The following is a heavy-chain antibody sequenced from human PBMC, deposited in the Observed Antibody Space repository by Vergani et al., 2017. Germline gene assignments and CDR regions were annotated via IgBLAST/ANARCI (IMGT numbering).Heavy chain of an antibody. V-gene: IGHV4-39*01. D-gene: IGHD3-3*01. J-gene: IGHJ4*02. CDR1: GGSISSSSYY. Sequence: QLQLQESGPGLVKPSETLSLTCTVSGGSISSSSYYWGWIRQPPGKGLEWIGRIYYSGSTYYNPSLKSRVTISVDTSKNQFSLNLSSVTAADTAVYYCARQPYYDFWSGHTPFDYWGQGTLVTVSS. CDR3: ARQPYYDFWSGHTPFDY. CDR2: IYYSGST.